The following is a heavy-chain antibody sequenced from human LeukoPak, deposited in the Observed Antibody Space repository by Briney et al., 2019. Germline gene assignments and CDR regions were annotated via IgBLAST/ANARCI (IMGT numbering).Heavy chain of an antibody. CDR2: ISGLGDNT. J-gene: IGHJ4*01. Sequence: GGSLRLSCAASGFTFTTYAMSWVRQAPGKGLEWVPGISGLGDNTYYVDSVKGRFTISRDNAKNTQYLQINSLRVEDTAVYYCARGVEGEXTGXGYYFD. V-gene: IGHV3-23*01. CDR1: GFTFTTYA. D-gene: IGHD1-1*01. CDR3: ARGVEGEXTGXGYYFD.